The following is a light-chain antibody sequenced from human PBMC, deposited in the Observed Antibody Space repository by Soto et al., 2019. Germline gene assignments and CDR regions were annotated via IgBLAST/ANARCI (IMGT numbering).Light chain of an antibody. CDR3: CSSGGSPTYV. CDR2: EVN. CDR1: SSNVGSYKR. Sequence: QSALTQPASVSGSPGQSITISCTGTSSNVGSYKRVSWYQQHPGKAPKLMIFEVNKRPSGVSNRFSGSKAGNTASLTISGLKVEDEADYYCCSSGGSPTYVFGTGTKLTVL. V-gene: IGLV2-23*02. J-gene: IGLJ1*01.